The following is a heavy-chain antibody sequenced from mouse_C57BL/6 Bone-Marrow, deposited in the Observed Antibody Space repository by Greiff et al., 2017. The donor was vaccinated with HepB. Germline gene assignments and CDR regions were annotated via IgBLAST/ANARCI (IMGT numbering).Heavy chain of an antibody. Sequence: VQLKQSGPVLVKPGASVKMSCKASGYTFTDYYMNWVKQSHGKSLEWIGVINPYNGGTSYNQKFKGKATLTVDKSSSTAYMELNSLTSEDSAVYYCASPHYYGSSYRYFDVWGTGTTVTVSS. J-gene: IGHJ1*03. D-gene: IGHD1-1*01. V-gene: IGHV1-19*01. CDR3: ASPHYYGSSYRYFDV. CDR1: GYTFTDYY. CDR2: INPYNGGT.